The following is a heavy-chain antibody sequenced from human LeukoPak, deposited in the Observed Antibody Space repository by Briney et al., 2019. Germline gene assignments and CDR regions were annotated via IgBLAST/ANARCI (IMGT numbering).Heavy chain of an antibody. V-gene: IGHV4-31*03. J-gene: IGHJ4*02. CDR1: GGSISSGGYY. D-gene: IGHD2-2*01. Sequence: KPSQTLSLTCTVSGGSISSGGYYWSWICQHPGKGLEWIGYIYYSGSTYYNPSLKSRVTISVDTSKNQFSLKLSSVTAADTAVYYCARDNQLLYYFDYWGQGTLVTVSS. CDR2: IYYSGST. CDR3: ARDNQLLYYFDY.